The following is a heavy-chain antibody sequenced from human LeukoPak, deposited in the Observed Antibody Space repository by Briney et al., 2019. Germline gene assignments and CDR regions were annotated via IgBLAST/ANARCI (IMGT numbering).Heavy chain of an antibody. J-gene: IGHJ4*02. CDR2: ISSGSSTI. Sequence: GGSLTLSCAASGFTFSGYSMNWVRRAPGKGLEWVSYISSGSSTIYYADSVKGRFTISRDNAKNSLYLQMNSLRDEDTAVYYCARNQPGDYWGQGTLVTVSA. CDR1: GFTFSGYS. CDR3: ARNQPGDY. V-gene: IGHV3-48*02.